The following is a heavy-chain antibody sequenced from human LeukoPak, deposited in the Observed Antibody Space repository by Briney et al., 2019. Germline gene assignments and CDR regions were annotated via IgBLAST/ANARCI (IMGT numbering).Heavy chain of an antibody. CDR3: ARGCSSTSCWFDP. V-gene: IGHV5-10-1*01. Sequence: GESLKISCKGSGYSFTSYWISWVRQMPGKGLEWMGRIDPSDSYTNYTPSFQGHVTISADKSISTAYLQWSSLKASDTAMYYCARGCSSTSCWFDPWGQGTLVTVSS. CDR2: IDPSDSYT. J-gene: IGHJ5*02. D-gene: IGHD2-2*01. CDR1: GYSFTSYW.